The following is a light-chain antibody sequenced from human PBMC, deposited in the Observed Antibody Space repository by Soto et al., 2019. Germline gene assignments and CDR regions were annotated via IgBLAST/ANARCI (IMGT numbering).Light chain of an antibody. CDR2: DVT. V-gene: IGLV2-11*01. CDR1: SSDVGGYNF. J-gene: IGLJ1*01. Sequence: QSVLTQPRSVSGSPGQSVTISCTGNSSDVGGYNFVSWYQQYPSKAPKLIIYDVTKGPSGVPDRFSGSKSVNTASLTISGLQTDDEADYYCCSYAGSYTHVFGTGTKLTFL. CDR3: CSYAGSYTHV.